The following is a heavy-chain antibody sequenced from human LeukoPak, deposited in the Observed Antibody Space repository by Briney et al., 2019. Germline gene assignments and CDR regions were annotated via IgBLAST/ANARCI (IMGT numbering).Heavy chain of an antibody. Sequence: GGSVRLSCAAWGFTFSSYAMRWVREARGKGRECVSAISGSGGSTYTADSMKGRFTISRDNSKTTLYLQMNSIRADDTAVYYCAKDRQYSGYDCSTDYWGQGTLVTVSS. D-gene: IGHD5-12*01. CDR3: AKDRQYSGYDCSTDY. J-gene: IGHJ4*02. V-gene: IGHV3-23*01. CDR1: GFTFSSYA. CDR2: ISGSGGST.